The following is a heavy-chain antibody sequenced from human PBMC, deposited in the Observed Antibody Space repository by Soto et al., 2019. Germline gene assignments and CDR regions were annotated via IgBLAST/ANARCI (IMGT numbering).Heavy chain of an antibody. CDR1: GFTFSDHY. CDR2: IRNKANSYTT. D-gene: IGHD1-26*01. CDR3: ARVGLIRDSGSSSPFDY. J-gene: IGHJ4*02. Sequence: EVQLVESGGGLVQPGGSLRLSCAASGFTFSDHYMDWVRQAPGKGLEWVARIRNKANSYTTEYAAYVRGRFIISRDDSTTSPYLQTTSLKTEDTAVYYCARVGLIRDSGSSSPFDYWGQGTLLTVSS. V-gene: IGHV3-72*01.